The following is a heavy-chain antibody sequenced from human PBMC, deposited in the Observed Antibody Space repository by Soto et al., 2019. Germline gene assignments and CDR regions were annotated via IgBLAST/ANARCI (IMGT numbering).Heavy chain of an antibody. CDR1: GFTLSSYG. D-gene: IGHD1-26*01. V-gene: IGHV3-21*01. CDR2: ISSSSSYI. Sequence: EVQLVESGGGLVKPGGSLRLSCAASGFTLSSYGMNWVRQAPGKGLEWVSSISSSSSYIYYADSVKGRFTISRDNAKNSLDLQMNSLRAEDTAVYYCAARAPKGDSGSYQPPHSTDYWGQGTLVTVSS. J-gene: IGHJ4*02. CDR3: AARAPKGDSGSYQPPHSTDY.